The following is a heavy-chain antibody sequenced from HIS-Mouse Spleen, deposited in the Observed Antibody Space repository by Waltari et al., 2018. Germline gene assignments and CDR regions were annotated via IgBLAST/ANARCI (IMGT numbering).Heavy chain of an antibody. V-gene: IGHV4-39*07. CDR3: AREIPYSSSWYDWYFDL. J-gene: IGHJ2*01. Sequence: QLQLQESGPGLVKPSETLSLTCTVSGGSISSSSYYWGWIRQPPGKGLGGIGSIYYSGRTYYNPSLKRRVTISVDTSKNQFSLKLSSVTAADTAVYYCAREIPYSSSWYDWYFDLWGRGTLVTVSS. D-gene: IGHD6-13*01. CDR2: IYYSGRT. CDR1: GGSISSSSYY.